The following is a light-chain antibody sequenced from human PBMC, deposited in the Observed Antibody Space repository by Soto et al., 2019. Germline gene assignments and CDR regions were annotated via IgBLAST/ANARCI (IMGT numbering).Light chain of an antibody. J-gene: IGKJ1*01. V-gene: IGKV1-5*03. CDR3: QQYKSSST. CDR2: KAS. CDR1: ESSSIW. Sequence: DIQMTQSPSTLSASVGDTVTITCRASESSSIWLAWYQQKPGKAPNLLINKASSLQSEVPSRFSGSGSGTEFTLTITSLQPDDFGVYYCQQYKSSSTFGQGTKVEIK.